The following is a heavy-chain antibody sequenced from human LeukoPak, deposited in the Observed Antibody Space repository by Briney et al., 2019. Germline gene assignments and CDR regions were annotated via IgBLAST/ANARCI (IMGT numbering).Heavy chain of an antibody. Sequence: GRSLRLSCAASGFTFSSYSMNWVRQAPGKGLEWVSSISSSSSYIYYADSVKGRFTISRDNAKNSLYLQMNSLRAEDTAVYYCARVGDFWSGYYIAYYYYMDVWGKGTTVTVSS. CDR3: ARVGDFWSGYYIAYYYYMDV. D-gene: IGHD3-3*01. J-gene: IGHJ6*03. CDR1: GFTFSSYS. CDR2: ISSSSSYI. V-gene: IGHV3-21*01.